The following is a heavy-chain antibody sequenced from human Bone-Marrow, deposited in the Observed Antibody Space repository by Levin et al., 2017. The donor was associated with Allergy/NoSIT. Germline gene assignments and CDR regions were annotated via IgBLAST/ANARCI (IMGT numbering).Heavy chain of an antibody. CDR2: IYSTRRA. D-gene: IGHD2-2*01. J-gene: IGHJ4*02. Sequence: GSLRLSCTVSGGSISSSSWSWGWIRQPPGKGLEWIGNIYSTRRANYNPSLKSRLTISVDTSKNQFSLNLSSVTAADTAVYYCAVVPTAWFYFQYWGQGTLVTVSS. V-gene: IGHV4-39*01. CDR1: GGSISSSSWS. CDR3: AVVPTAWFYFQY.